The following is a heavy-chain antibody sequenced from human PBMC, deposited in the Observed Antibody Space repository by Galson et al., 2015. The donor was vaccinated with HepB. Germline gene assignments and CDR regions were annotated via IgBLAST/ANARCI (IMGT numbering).Heavy chain of an antibody. Sequence: SLRLSCAASGFSFSSYGMHWVRQAPGKGLEWVALIWDDGNYKYYVDSVKGRFTTSRDNSKNTLYLQMNSLRADDTAVYYCARDGRYSCGWAPGYYGMDVWGQGTTFTAS. CDR1: GFSFSSYG. CDR2: IWDDGNYK. CDR3: ARDGRYSCGWAPGYYGMDV. D-gene: IGHD6-19*01. V-gene: IGHV3-33*01. J-gene: IGHJ6*02.